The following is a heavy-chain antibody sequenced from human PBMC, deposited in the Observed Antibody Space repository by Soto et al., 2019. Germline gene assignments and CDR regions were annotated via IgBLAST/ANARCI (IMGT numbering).Heavy chain of an antibody. D-gene: IGHD2-2*01. CDR1: GYTFTSYG. V-gene: IGHV1-18*01. CDR3: ARDLVVVPDATLVRFDP. J-gene: IGHJ5*02. Sequence: ASVKVSCKASGYTFTSYGISWVRQAPGQGLEWMGWISAYNGNTDYAQKLQGRVTMTTDTSTSTAYMELRSLRSDDTAVYYCARDLVVVPDATLVRFDPWGQGTLVTVSS. CDR2: ISAYNGNT.